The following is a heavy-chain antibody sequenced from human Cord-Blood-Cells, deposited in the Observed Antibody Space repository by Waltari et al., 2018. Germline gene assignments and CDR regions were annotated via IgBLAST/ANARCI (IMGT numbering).Heavy chain of an antibody. CDR1: GFPFCSYA. Sequence: EVQLLESGGGLVQPGGSLRLPCAAAGFPFCSYAMSWVRQAPGEGLGLVSAISGSGGSTYYADSVKGRFTISRDNSKNTLYLQMNSLRAEDTAVYYCAKGSGSFDYWGQGTLVTVSS. CDR2: ISGSGGST. J-gene: IGHJ4*02. D-gene: IGHD1-26*01. V-gene: IGHV3-23*01. CDR3: AKGSGSFDY.